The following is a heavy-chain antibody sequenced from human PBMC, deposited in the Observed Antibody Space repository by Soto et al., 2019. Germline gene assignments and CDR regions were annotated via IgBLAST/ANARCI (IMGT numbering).Heavy chain of an antibody. CDR1: GGTFKNYA. D-gene: IGHD3-22*01. CDR2: ILPVFDEL. V-gene: IGHV1-69*01. J-gene: IGHJ4*02. Sequence: QVQLVQSESEVKKPGSSVKVSCKVSGGTFKNYAISWVRQAPGQRLEWVGGILPVFDELNYGPKLQGRDTITADEVTSTAHLELGSLTSEDTAVYFCARASDTSGYYYWGQGTLVTVSS. CDR3: ARASDTSGYYY.